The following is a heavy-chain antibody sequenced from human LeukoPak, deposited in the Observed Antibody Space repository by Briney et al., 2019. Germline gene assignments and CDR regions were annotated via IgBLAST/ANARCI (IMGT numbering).Heavy chain of an antibody. CDR2: IYSGGST. V-gene: IGHV3-53*01. CDR1: GFTVSSNY. CDR3: ARERASSGYDY. J-gene: IGHJ4*02. D-gene: IGHD3-22*01. Sequence: PGGSLRLSGAASGFTVSSNYMSWVRQAPGKGLEWVSVIYSGGSTYYADSVKGRFTISRDNSKNTLYLQMNSLRAEDTAVYYCARERASSGYDYWGQGTLVTVSS.